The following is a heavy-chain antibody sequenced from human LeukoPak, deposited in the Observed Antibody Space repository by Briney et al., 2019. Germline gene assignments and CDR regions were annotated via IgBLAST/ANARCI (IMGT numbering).Heavy chain of an antibody. D-gene: IGHD3-10*01. J-gene: IGHJ4*02. Sequence: PGGSLRLSCAASGFTFSNYGMHWARQAPGRGLEWVSFIRYDGTNKYYADSVKGRFTITRDNSKNTLDLQMNSLRAEDTAVYYCASDRQYYYGSGSYYKPATFDYWGQGTLVTVSS. CDR3: ASDRQYYYGSGSYYKPATFDY. V-gene: IGHV3-30*02. CDR1: GFTFSNYG. CDR2: IRYDGTNK.